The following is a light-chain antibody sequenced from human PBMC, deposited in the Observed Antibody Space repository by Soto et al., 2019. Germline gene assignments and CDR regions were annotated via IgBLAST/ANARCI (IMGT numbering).Light chain of an antibody. CDR2: GAS. Sequence: EIVLTQSPGTLSLSAGERATLSCRASQSVSNNYLAWYQQKPGQAPRLLLYGASTRATGVPGRFSGSGSGTEFTLTISSLQSEDFAVYYCQQYNHWPLTFGGGTKVDIK. CDR1: QSVSNN. J-gene: IGKJ4*01. V-gene: IGKV3-15*01. CDR3: QQYNHWPLT.